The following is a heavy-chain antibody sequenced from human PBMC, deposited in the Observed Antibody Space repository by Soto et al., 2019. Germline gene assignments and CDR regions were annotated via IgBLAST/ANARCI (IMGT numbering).Heavy chain of an antibody. V-gene: IGHV1-46*03. J-gene: IGHJ4*02. CDR1: GNTFSNYY. CDR3: ARGGHVVVVTAAFDY. CDR2: INPSGGHT. Sequence: QVQLVQSGAEVKKPGASVKVSCKASGNTFSNYYIHWVRQAPGQGLEWMGTINPSGGHTTYAQKFLGRVTMTRDTSTSTLYMELTSLRSEDTAVYYCARGGHVVVVTAAFDYWGQGTLVTVSP. D-gene: IGHD2-21*02.